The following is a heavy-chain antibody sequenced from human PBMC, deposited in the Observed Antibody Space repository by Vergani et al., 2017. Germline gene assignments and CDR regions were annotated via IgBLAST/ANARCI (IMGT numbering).Heavy chain of an antibody. D-gene: IGHD2-2*01. V-gene: IGHV3-NL1*01. Sequence: QVQLVESGGGEVQPGRSLRLSCSAAGFPFSDYGVHWVRQAPGKGLEWVSVIYSGGSTYYADSVKGRFTISRDNSKNTLYLQMNSLRAEDTAVYYCARDPVSQPSFDYWGQGTLVTVSS. CDR3: ARDPVSQPSFDY. CDR1: GFPFSDYG. CDR2: IYSGGST. J-gene: IGHJ4*02.